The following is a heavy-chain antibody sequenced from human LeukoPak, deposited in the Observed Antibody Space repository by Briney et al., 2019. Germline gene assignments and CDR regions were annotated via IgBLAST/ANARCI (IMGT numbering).Heavy chain of an antibody. CDR1: GFTFSGSA. CDR3: ASRPVTDPWYSSGWYFGVD. D-gene: IGHD6-19*01. Sequence: GGSLKLSCAASGFTFSGSAMHWVRQASGKGLEWVGRIRSKANSYATAYAASVKGRFTISRDDSKNTANLQMNSLKTEDTAVYYCASRPVTDPWYSSGWYFGVDGGQGTLVTVSS. V-gene: IGHV3-73*01. J-gene: IGHJ4*02. CDR2: IRSKANSYAT.